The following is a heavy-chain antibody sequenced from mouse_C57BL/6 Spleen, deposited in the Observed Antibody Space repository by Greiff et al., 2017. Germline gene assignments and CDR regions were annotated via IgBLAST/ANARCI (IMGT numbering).Heavy chain of an antibody. D-gene: IGHD2-3*01. CDR3: ARDDDGYLGDYLDY. Sequence: EVQLVESGPGLVKPSQSLSLTCSVTGYSITSGYYWNWIRQFPGNKLEWMSYISYDGSNNYHPSLKNRISITRDTSKNQFILKLNSVTTEDTATNDCARDDDGYLGDYLDYWGQGTTLTVSS. CDR2: ISYDGSN. CDR1: GYSITSGYY. J-gene: IGHJ2*01. V-gene: IGHV3-6*01.